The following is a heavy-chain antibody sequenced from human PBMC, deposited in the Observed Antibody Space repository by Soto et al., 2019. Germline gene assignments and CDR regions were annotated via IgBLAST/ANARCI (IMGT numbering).Heavy chain of an antibody. D-gene: IGHD3-3*01. V-gene: IGHV3-11*06. Sequence: QVQLVESGGGLVKPGESLRLYCAGSGFTFSDYYMSWIRQAPGKGLEWLSYSSNSGTYTRYADSVKGRFSISRDNDKNYFYLKINRLRGEDRGIYYCARSGNNYNFIDYWGQGTPVPVPS. CDR2: SSNSGTYT. J-gene: IGHJ4*02. CDR3: ARSGNNYNFIDY. CDR1: GFTFSDYY.